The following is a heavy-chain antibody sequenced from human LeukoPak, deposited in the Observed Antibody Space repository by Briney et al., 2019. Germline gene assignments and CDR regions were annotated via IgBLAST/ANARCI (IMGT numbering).Heavy chain of an antibody. D-gene: IGHD3-22*01. CDR1: GGSISSSSYY. CDR3: ARVGDSSGQLDY. Sequence: SETLSLTCTVSGGSISSSSYYWGWIRQPPGKGLEWIGSIYYSGSTYYNPSLKSRVTISVDTSKNQFSLKLSSVTAADTAVYYCARVGDSSGQLDYWGQGTLVTVSS. J-gene: IGHJ4*02. V-gene: IGHV4-39*07. CDR2: IYYSGST.